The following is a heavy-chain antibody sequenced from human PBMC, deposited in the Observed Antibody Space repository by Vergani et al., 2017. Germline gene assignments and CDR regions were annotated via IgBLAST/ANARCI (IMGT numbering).Heavy chain of an antibody. CDR2: MNPNSGNT. V-gene: IGHV1-8*01. J-gene: IGHJ4*02. CDR3: ARGRETYGDYDYYFDY. Sequence: QVQLVQSGAEVKKPGASVKVSCKASGYTFTSYDINWVRQATGQGLEWMGWMNPNSGNTGYAQKFQGRVTMTRNTSISKAYMELSSLRSEDTAVYYCARGRETYGDYDYYFDYWGQGTLVTVSS. CDR1: GYTFTSYD. D-gene: IGHD4-17*01.